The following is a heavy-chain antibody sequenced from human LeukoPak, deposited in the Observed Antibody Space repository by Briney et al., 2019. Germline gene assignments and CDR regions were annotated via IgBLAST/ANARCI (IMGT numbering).Heavy chain of an antibody. J-gene: IGHJ3*02. Sequence: ASVKISCKASGYTFTGYYIHWVRQAPGQGLEWMGWIYPYSGDTNYAQNFQGRVTMTRDTSISTAYMELSSLKSDDTAVYYCARDRNSGSSLDIWGQGTMLTVSS. CDR1: GYTFTGYY. D-gene: IGHD6-6*01. V-gene: IGHV1-2*02. CDR2: IYPYSGDT. CDR3: ARDRNSGSSLDI.